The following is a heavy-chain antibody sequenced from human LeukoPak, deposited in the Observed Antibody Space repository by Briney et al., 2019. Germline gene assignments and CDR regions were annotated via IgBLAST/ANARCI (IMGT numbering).Heavy chain of an antibody. CDR1: GGTFSSYA. J-gene: IGHJ5*02. Sequence: GASVKVSCKASGGTFSSYAISWVRQAPGQGLEWMGRIIPILGIANYAQKFQGRVTITADKSTSTAYMELSSLRSEDTAVYYCAREAATNYGSEGRWFDPWGQGTLVTVSS. V-gene: IGHV1-69*04. D-gene: IGHD3-10*01. CDR3: AREAATNYGSEGRWFDP. CDR2: IIPILGIA.